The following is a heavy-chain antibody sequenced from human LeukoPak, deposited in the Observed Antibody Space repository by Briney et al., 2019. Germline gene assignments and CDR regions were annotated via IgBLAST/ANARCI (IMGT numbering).Heavy chain of an antibody. CDR2: INHSGST. J-gene: IGHJ5*02. V-gene: IGHV4-34*01. CDR1: GFTFSSYA. CDR3: ARGYIVLMVYAISDWFDP. Sequence: GSLRLSCAASGFTFSSYAMSWVRQAPGKGLEWIGEINHSGSTNYNPSLKSRVTISVDTSKNQFSLKLSSVTAADTAVYYCARGYIVLMVYAISDWFDPWGQGTLVTVSS. D-gene: IGHD2-8*01.